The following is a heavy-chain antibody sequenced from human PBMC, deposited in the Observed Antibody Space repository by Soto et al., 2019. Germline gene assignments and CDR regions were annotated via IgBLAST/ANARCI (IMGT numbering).Heavy chain of an antibody. CDR3: VKGWDSAGDH. V-gene: IGHV1-8*01. J-gene: IGHJ5*02. D-gene: IGHD1-26*01. CDR1: GYTFTSYD. Sequence: QVQLVQSGAEVKKPGASVKVSCKASGYTFTSYDINWVRQAPGHGLEWMGWMNPNSGTTAYAQRFQGRVTMTRSTSISTAYMELSRLTSDDTAVYYCVKGWDSAGDHWCQGTLVTVSS. CDR2: MNPNSGTT.